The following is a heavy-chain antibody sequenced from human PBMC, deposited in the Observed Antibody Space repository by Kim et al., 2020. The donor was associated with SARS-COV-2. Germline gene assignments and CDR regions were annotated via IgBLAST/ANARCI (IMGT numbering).Heavy chain of an antibody. CDR1: GFTFSSYA. CDR2: ISYDGSNK. CDR3: ARGGVWGIAAAGTYYY. J-gene: IGHJ4*01. D-gene: IGHD6-13*01. Sequence: GGSLRLSCAASGFTFSSYAMHWVRQAPGKGLEWVAVISYDGSNKYYADSVKGRFTISRDNSKNTLYLQMNSLRAEDTAVYYCARGGVWGIAAAGTYYYWG. V-gene: IGHV3-30-3*01.